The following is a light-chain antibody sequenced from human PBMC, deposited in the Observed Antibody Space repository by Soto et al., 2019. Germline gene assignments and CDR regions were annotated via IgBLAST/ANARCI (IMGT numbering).Light chain of an antibody. V-gene: IGKV3-15*01. CDR2: HTS. Sequence: EVVMTQSPATLSVSPGEGVTLSCRASQGIGDTLAWYQQKPGLSPRLLIYHTSTRATGVPARFSGSGSGTEFSLTISSLQSEDFAVYYCQRYDNWPLTFGGGTKVEIK. CDR1: QGIGDT. J-gene: IGKJ4*01. CDR3: QRYDNWPLT.